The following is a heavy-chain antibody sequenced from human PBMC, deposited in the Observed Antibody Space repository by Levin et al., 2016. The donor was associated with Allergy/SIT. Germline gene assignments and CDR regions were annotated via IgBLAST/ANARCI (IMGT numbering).Heavy chain of an antibody. D-gene: IGHD1-26*01. CDR3: ARDSAYQWELPGSGAFDI. Sequence: RQAPGKGLEWVSYISSSSSYTNYADSVKGRFTISRDNAKNSLYLQMNSLRAEDTAVYYCARDSAYQWELPGSGAFDIWGQGTMVTVSS. V-gene: IGHV3-11*06. CDR2: ISSSSSYT. J-gene: IGHJ3*02.